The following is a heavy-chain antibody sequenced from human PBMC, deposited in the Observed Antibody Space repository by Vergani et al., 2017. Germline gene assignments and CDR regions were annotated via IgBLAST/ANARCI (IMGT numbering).Heavy chain of an antibody. CDR2: ISGSGGST. Sequence: EVQLQESGGGLVKPGGSLRVSCAASGFSFSTYSINWVRQAPGKGLEWVSAISGSGGSTYYADSVKGRFTISRDNSKNTLYLQMNSLRAEDTAVYYCAKGGSYYYDSSGPYERRFDAFDIWGQGTMVTVSS. CDR3: AKGGSYYYDSSGPYERRFDAFDI. V-gene: IGHV3-23*01. J-gene: IGHJ3*02. CDR1: GFSFSTYS. D-gene: IGHD3-22*01.